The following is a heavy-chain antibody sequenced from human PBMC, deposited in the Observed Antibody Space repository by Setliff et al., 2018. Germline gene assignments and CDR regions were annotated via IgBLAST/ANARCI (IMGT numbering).Heavy chain of an antibody. J-gene: IGHJ5*02. D-gene: IGHD3-16*02. V-gene: IGHV4-34*01. Sequence: SETLSLTCAVQGGPFSGYYWSWIRQPPGKGLESIGQIYTDGSTNYNPSLKSRVTISVDKSKNQFSLKLKSVTAADTAVYYCARLESLGDLSLYGLWFDPWGQGTLVTVSS. CDR2: IYTDGST. CDR1: GGPFSGYY. CDR3: ARLESLGDLSLYGLWFDP.